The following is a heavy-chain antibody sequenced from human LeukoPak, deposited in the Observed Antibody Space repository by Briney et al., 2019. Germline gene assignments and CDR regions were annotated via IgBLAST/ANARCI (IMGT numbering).Heavy chain of an antibody. CDR3: ARGSSGRYGRDY. CDR2: MNPNSGNT. D-gene: IGHD1-26*01. V-gene: IGHV1-8*01. J-gene: IGHJ4*02. Sequence: ASVKVSCKASGHTFTSYDINWVRQAPGQGLEWMGWMNPNSGNTGYVQKFQGRVTMTRDTSTNTAYMELSSLRSEDTAVYYCARGSSGRYGRDYWGQGTLVTVSS. CDR1: GHTFTSYD.